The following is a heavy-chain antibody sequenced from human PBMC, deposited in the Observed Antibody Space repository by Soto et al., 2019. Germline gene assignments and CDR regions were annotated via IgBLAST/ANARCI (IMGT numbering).Heavy chain of an antibody. Sequence: EVQLLESGGGLVQPEGSLRLSCAASGFTFSNYAMTWVRQAPGKGLEWVSTMSGTAGNTYYADSVKGRFTISRDNSKNTLYLQMNSLRAEDTAVYYCAKKYYFGSGSYVFYFDYWGQGTLVTVSS. CDR3: AKKYYFGSGSYVFYFDY. V-gene: IGHV3-23*01. D-gene: IGHD3-10*01. J-gene: IGHJ4*02. CDR2: MSGTAGNT. CDR1: GFTFSNYA.